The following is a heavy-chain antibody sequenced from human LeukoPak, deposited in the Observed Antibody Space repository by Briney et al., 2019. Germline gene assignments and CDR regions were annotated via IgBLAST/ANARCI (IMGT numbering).Heavy chain of an antibody. V-gene: IGHV3-23*01. Sequence: GGSLRLSCAASGFNFSNYALSWVRQAPGKGLEWVSVVSGDGDSTYYADSVKGRFTISRDSSKDTLYLQMNSLRPEDTAVYYCARGWWGVDYWGQGTLVTVSS. CDR3: ARGWWGVDY. CDR2: VSGDGDST. D-gene: IGHD2-8*02. CDR1: GFNFSNYA. J-gene: IGHJ4*02.